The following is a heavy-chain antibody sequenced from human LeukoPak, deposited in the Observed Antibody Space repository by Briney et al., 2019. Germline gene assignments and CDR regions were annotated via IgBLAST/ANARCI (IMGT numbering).Heavy chain of an antibody. CDR1: GGTFSSYA. V-gene: IGHV1-69*05. J-gene: IGHJ4*02. D-gene: IGHD6-6*01. CDR2: IIPIFGTA. Sequence: ASVKVSCKASGGTFSSYAISWVRQAPGQGLEWMGGIIPIFGTANYAQKFQGRVTITTDESTSTAYMELSSLRSEDTAVYYCARDSEASSSDPNFDYWGQGTLVTVSS. CDR3: ARDSEASSSDPNFDY.